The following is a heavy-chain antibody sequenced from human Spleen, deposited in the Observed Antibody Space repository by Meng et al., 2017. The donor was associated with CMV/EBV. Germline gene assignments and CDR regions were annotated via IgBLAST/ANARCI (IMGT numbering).Heavy chain of an antibody. D-gene: IGHD2-2*02. CDR1: GGTFSSYA. V-gene: IGHV1-69*05. CDR2: IIPIFGTA. Sequence: SVKVSCKASGGTFSSYAISWVRQAPGQGLEWMGGIIPIFGTANYAQKFQGRVTITTDESTSTAYMELSSLRSEDTAVYYCARDQDRIVVVPAAIGAARGDYYYYYGMDVWGQGTTVTVSS. J-gene: IGHJ6*02. CDR3: ARDQDRIVVVPAAIGAARGDYYYYYGMDV.